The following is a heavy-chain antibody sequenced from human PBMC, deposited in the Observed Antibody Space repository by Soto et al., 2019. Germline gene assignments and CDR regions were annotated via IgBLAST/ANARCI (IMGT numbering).Heavy chain of an antibody. V-gene: IGHV4-59*13. J-gene: IGHJ4*02. Sequence: VRLPERAPGLWNLPETLSLPCMVSGASINNYSWSWFGHPPGKEREWIGYTYYIGDTHYNPPLKSRVTISVDTSKNQFSLKLSSVTAADTAVYYCAGGGERGSMYYFDYWGQGALVTVSP. CDR2: TYYIGDT. CDR3: AGGGERGSMYYFDY. D-gene: IGHD4-17*01. CDR1: GASINNYS.